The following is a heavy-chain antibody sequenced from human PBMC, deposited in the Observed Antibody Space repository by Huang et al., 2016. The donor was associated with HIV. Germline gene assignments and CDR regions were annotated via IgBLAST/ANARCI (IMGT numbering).Heavy chain of an antibody. D-gene: IGHD3-10*01. J-gene: IGHJ5*02. Sequence: QVPLVQSGPEMKKPGASVNVSCTSSGYPFFTYSVSWVRQAPGQGIEWMGWDSTYNGDTNYAQKCQGRLTLTTDVSTSSAYMEQKNLRSDDTAVYYCARFRGPQVTLNWLDPWGQGTLVTVSS. V-gene: IGHV1-18*01. CDR1: GYPFFTYS. CDR3: ARFRGPQVTLNWLDP. CDR2: DSTYNGDT.